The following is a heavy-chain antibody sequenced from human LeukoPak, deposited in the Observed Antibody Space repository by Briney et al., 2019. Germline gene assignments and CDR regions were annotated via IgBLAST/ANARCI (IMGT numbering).Heavy chain of an antibody. CDR1: GFTFSSYA. J-gene: IGHJ4*02. D-gene: IGHD6-19*01. CDR2: VSGDGTTT. Sequence: GGSLRLSCAASGFTFSSYAMSWVRQAPGKGLVWVSRVSGDGTTTNYADSVKGRFTISRDNAKNTMSLQMTSLRAEDTAVYYCTMFTSGWDWGQGTLVTVSS. CDR3: TMFTSGWD. V-gene: IGHV3-74*01.